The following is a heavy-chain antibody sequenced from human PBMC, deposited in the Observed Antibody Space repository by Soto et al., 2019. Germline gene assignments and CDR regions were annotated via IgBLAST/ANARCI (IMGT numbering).Heavy chain of an antibody. V-gene: IGHV4-61*01. J-gene: IGHJ4*02. CDR3: ARDNWNDYFDY. Sequence: TLSLTCSVSGDSINSDKYYWGWIRQPPGKGLDWIGYIYYSGSTNYNPSLKSRVTISVDTSKNQFSLKLSSVTAADTAVYYCARDNWNDYFDYWGQGTLVTVSS. CDR2: IYYSGST. D-gene: IGHD1-20*01. CDR1: GDSINSDKYY.